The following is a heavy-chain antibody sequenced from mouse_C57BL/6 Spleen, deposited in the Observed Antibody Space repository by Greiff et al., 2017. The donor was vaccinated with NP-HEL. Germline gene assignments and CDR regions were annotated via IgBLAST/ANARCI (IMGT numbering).Heavy chain of an antibody. J-gene: IGHJ4*01. CDR2: ISDGGSYT. CDR3: ARETRAMDY. Sequence: EVKLMESGGGLVKPGGSLKLSCAASGFTFSSYAMSWVRQTPEKRLEWVATISDGGSYTYYPDNVKGRFTISRDNAKNNLYLQMSHLKSEDTAMYYCARETRAMDYWGQGTSVTVSS. CDR1: GFTFSSYA. V-gene: IGHV5-4*01.